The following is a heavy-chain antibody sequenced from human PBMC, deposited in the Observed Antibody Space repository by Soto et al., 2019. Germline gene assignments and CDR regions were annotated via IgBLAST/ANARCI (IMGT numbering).Heavy chain of an antibody. V-gene: IGHV4-34*01. D-gene: IGHD4-17*01. CDR2: INHSGST. Sequence: SETLSLTCAVYGGSFSGYYWSWIRQPPGKGLEWIGEINHSGSTNYNPSLKSRVTISVDTSKNQFSLKLSSVTAADTAVYYCARVGTYGDPNYYYYGMDVWGQGTTVTVSS. CDR1: GGSFSGYY. J-gene: IGHJ6*02. CDR3: ARVGTYGDPNYYYYGMDV.